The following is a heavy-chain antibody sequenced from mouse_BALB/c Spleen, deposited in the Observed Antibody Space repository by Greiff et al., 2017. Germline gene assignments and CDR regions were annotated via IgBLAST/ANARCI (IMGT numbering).Heavy chain of an antibody. V-gene: IGHV14-1*02. D-gene: IGHD1-1*02. J-gene: IGHJ3*01. CDR1: GFNIKDYY. Sequence: EVQGVESGAELVRPGALVKLSCKASGFNIKDYYMHWVKQRPEQGLEWIGWIDPENGNTIYDPKFQGKASITADTSSNTAYLQLSSLTSEDTAVYYCARFGGNPFAYWGQGTLVTVSA. CDR2: IDPENGNT. CDR3: ARFGGNPFAY.